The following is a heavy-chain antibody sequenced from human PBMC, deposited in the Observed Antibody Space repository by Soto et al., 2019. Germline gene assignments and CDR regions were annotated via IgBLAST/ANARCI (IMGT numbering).Heavy chain of an antibody. Sequence: QVQLQESGPGLVKPSGTLSLTCAVSGGSISSSNWWRWVRQPPGKGLEWIGEIYHSGSTNYNPSLKSRVTISVDKSKNQFSLKLSSVTAADTAVYYCARVSGGLLWFGELGGYFDYWGQGTLVTVSS. D-gene: IGHD3-10*01. CDR1: GGSISSSNW. CDR3: ARVSGGLLWFGELGGYFDY. V-gene: IGHV4-4*02. CDR2: IYHSGST. J-gene: IGHJ4*02.